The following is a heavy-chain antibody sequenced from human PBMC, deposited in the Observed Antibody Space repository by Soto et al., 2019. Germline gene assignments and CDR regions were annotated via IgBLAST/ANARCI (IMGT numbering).Heavy chain of an antibody. CDR2: IKQDGSEK. J-gene: IGHJ4*02. Sequence: VQLVESGGGLVQPGGSLRLSCAASGFTFSSYWMSWVRQAPGKGLEWVANIKQDGSEKYYVDSVKGRFTISRDNAKNSLYLQMNSLRAEDTAVYYCARDTSYDSSGYYHSSWGQGTLVTVSS. CDR1: GFTFSSYW. CDR3: ARDTSYDSSGYYHSS. V-gene: IGHV3-7*01. D-gene: IGHD3-22*01.